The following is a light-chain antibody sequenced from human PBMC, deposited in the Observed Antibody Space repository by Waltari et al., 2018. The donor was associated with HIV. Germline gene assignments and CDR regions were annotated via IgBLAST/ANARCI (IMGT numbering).Light chain of an antibody. CDR1: QNVFSD. Sequence: ETVMTQSPGTLSVSPGGRATLSCRANQNVFSDLAWYHQKPGQAPRLLLFGASKRATGVPARFSGSGSGTEFTLTITSLQSEDYGLYHCQQYKTWPLTFGQGTRVEIK. CDR3: QQYKTWPLT. V-gene: IGKV3-15*01. CDR2: GAS. J-gene: IGKJ1*01.